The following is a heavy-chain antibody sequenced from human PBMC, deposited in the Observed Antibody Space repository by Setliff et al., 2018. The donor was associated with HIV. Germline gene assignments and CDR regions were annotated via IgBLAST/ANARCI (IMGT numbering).Heavy chain of an antibody. D-gene: IGHD3-10*01. J-gene: IGHJ6*02. CDR2: IYYSGTT. Sequence: SETLSLTCTVSGGSISSSSYYWGWIRQPPGKGLEWIGSIYYSGTTYYNPSLKSRITISVDTSKNQFSLKVNSVTAADTAVYYCAGPKERYYYGSGTNVREYYGMDVWGQGTTVTGSS. CDR1: GGSISSSSYY. V-gene: IGHV4-39*07. CDR3: AGPKERYYYGSGTNVREYYGMDV.